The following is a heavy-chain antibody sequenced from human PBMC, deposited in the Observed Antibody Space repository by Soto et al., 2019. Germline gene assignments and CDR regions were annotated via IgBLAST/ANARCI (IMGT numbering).Heavy chain of an antibody. CDR1: GGSISSYY. Sequence: QVQLQESGPGLVKPSETLSLTCTVSGGSISSYYWSWIQQPPGKGLEWIGYIYYSGSTNYNPSLKSGGTISAATSTNQSSLKLSSVTAADTAVYYCARLKMFGDYPGRDWYFDLWGRGTLVTVSS. CDR2: IYYSGST. V-gene: IGHV4-59*01. D-gene: IGHD4-17*01. CDR3: ARLKMFGDYPGRDWYFDL. J-gene: IGHJ2*01.